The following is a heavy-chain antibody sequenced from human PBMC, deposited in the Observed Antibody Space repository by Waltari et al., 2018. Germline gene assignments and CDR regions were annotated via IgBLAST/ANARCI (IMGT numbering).Heavy chain of an antibody. CDR3: ARRNFIRSSSSTTTYGFDY. CDR2: INHSGST. J-gene: IGHJ4*02. Sequence: QVQLQQWGAGLLKPSETLSLTCAVYGWSFSGSYWSWIRQPPGTGLEWIGEINHSGSTNYNPSLKSRVTISVDTSKNQFSLKLSSVTAADTAVYYCARRNFIRSSSSTTTYGFDYWGQGTLVTVSS. V-gene: IGHV4-34*01. CDR1: GWSFSGSY. D-gene: IGHD6-6*01.